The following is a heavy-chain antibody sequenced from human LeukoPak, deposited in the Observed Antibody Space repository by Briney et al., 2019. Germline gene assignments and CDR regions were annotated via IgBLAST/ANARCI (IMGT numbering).Heavy chain of an antibody. CDR3: AREASGYSYAPGLHY. CDR1: RGSVSSGSYY. Sequence: PSETLSLTCTVSRGSVSSGSYYCSWIRQPPGKGLEWIGYIYYSGGTNYNPSLKSRVTISVYTSKNQFSLKLSSVTAADTAVYYCAREASGYSYAPGLHYWRQGTLVTVSS. CDR2: IYYSGGT. D-gene: IGHD5-18*01. V-gene: IGHV4-61*01. J-gene: IGHJ4*02.